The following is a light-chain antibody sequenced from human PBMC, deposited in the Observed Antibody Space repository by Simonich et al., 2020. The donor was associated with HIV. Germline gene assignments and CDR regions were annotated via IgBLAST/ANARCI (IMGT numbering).Light chain of an antibody. J-gene: IGKJ2*01. CDR1: QSISSW. CDR2: KAS. V-gene: IGKV1-5*03. Sequence: DIQMTQSPSTLSASVGDRVTITCRASQSISSWLAWYQQKPGKSPKLLIYKASSLESGVPSRFSGSGSGTEFTLTISSLQPDDFATYYCQQYNSYPYTFGQGTKLEIK. CDR3: QQYNSYPYT.